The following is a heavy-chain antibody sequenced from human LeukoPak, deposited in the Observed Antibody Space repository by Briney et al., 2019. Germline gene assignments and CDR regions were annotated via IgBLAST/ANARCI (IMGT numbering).Heavy chain of an antibody. CDR2: IYSGGTT. Sequence: GGSLRLSCAASGFTVSTNYMSWVRQAPGKGLEWVSVIYSGGTTYYAESVKGRFSISRDNSKNTLDLQMNCLRAEDTAVYYCARYDYGRSGFDYWGQGTLVTVSS. V-gene: IGHV3-66*01. D-gene: IGHD5-12*01. CDR3: ARYDYGRSGFDY. J-gene: IGHJ4*02. CDR1: GFTVSTNY.